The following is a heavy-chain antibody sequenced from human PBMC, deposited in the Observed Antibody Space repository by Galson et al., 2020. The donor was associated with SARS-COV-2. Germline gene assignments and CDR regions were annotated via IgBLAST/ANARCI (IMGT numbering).Heavy chain of an antibody. J-gene: IGHJ6*02. CDR3: ARDRAYCSSTSCYDGWGNYYYYGMDV. CDR2: ISAYNGNT. Sequence: ASVKVSCKASGYTFTSYGISWVRQAPGQGLEWMGWISAYNGNTNYAQKLQGRVTMTTDTSTSTAYMELRNLRSDDTAVYYCARDRAYCSSTSCYDGWGNYYYYGMDVWGQGTTVTVSS. CDR1: GYTFTSYG. D-gene: IGHD2-2*01. V-gene: IGHV1-18*01.